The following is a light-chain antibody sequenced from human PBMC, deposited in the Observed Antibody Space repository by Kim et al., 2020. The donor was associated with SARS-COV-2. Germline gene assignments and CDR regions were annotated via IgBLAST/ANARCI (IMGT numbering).Light chain of an antibody. J-gene: IGKJ1*01. Sequence: DIQMTQSPSTLSASVGDRVTISCRASQNIHIWLAWFQQKPGKAPRVLMYKASTLESGVPSRFSGTGSGTEFTPTISSLQPDDSATYYCQQYDVDPETFGQGTKVDIK. V-gene: IGKV1-5*03. CDR3: QQYDVDPET. CDR1: QNIHIW. CDR2: KAS.